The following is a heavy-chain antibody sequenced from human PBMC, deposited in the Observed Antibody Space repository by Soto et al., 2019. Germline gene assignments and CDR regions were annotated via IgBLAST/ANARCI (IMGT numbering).Heavy chain of an antibody. CDR3: ARRRTTGTTSDFDY. D-gene: IGHD1-1*01. J-gene: IGHJ4*02. CDR1: GGSISSSSYY. CDR2: IYYSGST. V-gene: IGHV4-39*01. Sequence: SETLSLTCTVSGGSISSSSYYWGWIRQPPGKGLEWIGSIYYSGSTYYNPSLKSRVTISVDTSKNQFSLKLSSVTAADTAVYYCARRRTTGTTSDFDYWGQGTLVTVSS.